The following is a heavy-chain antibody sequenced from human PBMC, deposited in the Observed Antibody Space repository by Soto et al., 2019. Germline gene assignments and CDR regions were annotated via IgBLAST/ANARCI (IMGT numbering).Heavy chain of an antibody. J-gene: IGHJ4*02. CDR1: GFTFSSYA. CDR3: ARQNYDILTGYYGPFDY. CDR2: ISSGADRT. V-gene: IGHV3-23*01. D-gene: IGHD3-9*01. Sequence: PGGSLRLSCAASGFTFSSYAMSWVRQAPGKGLEWVSVISSGADRTYYADSVKGRFTISRDNSKTTLYLQMNSLRVDDTAVYYCARQNYDILTGYYGPFDYWGQGTLVTVSA.